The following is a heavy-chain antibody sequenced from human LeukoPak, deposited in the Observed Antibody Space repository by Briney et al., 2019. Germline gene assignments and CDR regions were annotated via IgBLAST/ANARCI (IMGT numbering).Heavy chain of an antibody. J-gene: IGHJ5*02. CDR3: ARLNINGGENWFDP. V-gene: IGHV1-18*04. D-gene: IGHD3-16*01. CDR2: ISAYNGNT. CDR1: GYTFTSYG. Sequence: GASVKVSCKASGYTFTSYGISWVRQAPGQGLEWVGWISAYNGNTNYAQKLQGRVTMTTDTSTSTAYMELRSLRSDDTAVYYCARLNINGGENWFDPWGQGTLATVSS.